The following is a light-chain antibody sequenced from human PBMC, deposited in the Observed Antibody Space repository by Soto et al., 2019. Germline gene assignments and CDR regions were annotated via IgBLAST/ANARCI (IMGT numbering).Light chain of an antibody. CDR2: AAS. V-gene: IGKV1-12*01. J-gene: IGKJ4*01. CDR1: QGISSW. CDR3: QQSNSFPPT. Sequence: DIQMTQSPSSVSESVGDRVTITCRASQGISSWLAWYQQKPGKAPNLRIYAASSLQSGVPSRFSCSGSGTDFTLSFSSLQPEDFATNYCQQSNSFPPTFGGGTKVEIK.